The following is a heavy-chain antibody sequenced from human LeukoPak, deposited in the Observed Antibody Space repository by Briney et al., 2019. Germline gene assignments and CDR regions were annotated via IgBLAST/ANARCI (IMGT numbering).Heavy chain of an antibody. D-gene: IGHD3-9*01. Sequence: SVKISCKASGGTFSRYAISWVRQAPGQGLEWMGGIIPIFGTANHAQKFQGRVTITADESTSTAYMELSSLRSEDTAVYYCARLPLTGYSRGYYYGMDVWGQGTTVTVSS. CDR1: GGTFSRYA. V-gene: IGHV1-69*01. J-gene: IGHJ6*02. CDR3: ARLPLTGYSRGYYYGMDV. CDR2: IIPIFGTA.